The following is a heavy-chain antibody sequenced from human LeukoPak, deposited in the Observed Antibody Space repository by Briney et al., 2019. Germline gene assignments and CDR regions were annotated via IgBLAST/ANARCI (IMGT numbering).Heavy chain of an antibody. CDR2: INHSGST. CDR3: ARRKYYYDSSGLFV. V-gene: IGHV4-34*01. J-gene: IGHJ6*04. D-gene: IGHD3-22*01. CDR1: GGSFSGYY. Sequence: SETLSLTCAVYGGSFSGYYWSWIRQPPGKGLEWIEEINHSGSTNYNPSLKSRVTISVDTSKNQFSLKLSSVTAADTAVYYCARRKYYYDSSGLFVWGKGTTVTVSS.